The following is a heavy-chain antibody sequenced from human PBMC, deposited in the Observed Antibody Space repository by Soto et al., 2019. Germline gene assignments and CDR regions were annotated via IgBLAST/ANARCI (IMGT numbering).Heavy chain of an antibody. CDR1: GASIGSGDFY. CDR2: IYYNELSSSEST. CDR3: ARTGPSYYYHNSGSPGDY. D-gene: IGHD3-22*01. Sequence: SETLSLTCTVSGASIGSGDFYWSWIRQSPGKGLEWLGYIYYNELSSSESTHYNSSLKSRVSISVDTSKNQFSLTLRSMTAADTAVYYCARTGPSYYYHNSGSPGDYWGQGTLVTVS. J-gene: IGHJ4*02. V-gene: IGHV4-30-4*08.